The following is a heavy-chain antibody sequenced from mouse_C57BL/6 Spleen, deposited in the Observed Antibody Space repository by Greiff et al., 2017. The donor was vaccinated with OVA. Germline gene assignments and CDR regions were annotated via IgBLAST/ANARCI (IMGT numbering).Heavy chain of an antibody. V-gene: IGHV1-61*01. CDR3: ARRDSPYYYAMDY. CDR2: IYPSDSET. CDR1: GYTFTSYW. Sequence: QVHVKQPGAELVRPGSSVKLSCKASGYTFTSYWMDWVKQRPGQGLEWIGNIYPSDSETHYNQKFKDKATLTVDKSSSTAYMQLSSLTSEDSAVYYCARRDSPYYYAMDYWGQGTSVTVSS. J-gene: IGHJ4*01.